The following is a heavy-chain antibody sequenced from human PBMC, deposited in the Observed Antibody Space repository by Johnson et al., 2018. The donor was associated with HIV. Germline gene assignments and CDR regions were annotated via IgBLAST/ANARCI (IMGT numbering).Heavy chain of an antibody. CDR1: GFTFNNYW. V-gene: IGHV3-7*01. D-gene: IGHD2/OR15-2a*01. CDR2: IKQDGSEK. CDR3: AEGNHGI. Sequence: VQLVESGGNLVQPGGSLRLSCAASGFTFNNYWMSWVRQGPGKGLEWVANIKQDGSEKYYVDSVKGRFTISRDNSKNTLYLQMNSLRAEDTAVYYCAEGNHGIWGQGTMVTVSS. J-gene: IGHJ3*02.